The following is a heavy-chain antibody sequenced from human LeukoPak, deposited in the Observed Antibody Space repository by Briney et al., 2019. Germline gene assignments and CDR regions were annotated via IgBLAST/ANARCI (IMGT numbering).Heavy chain of an antibody. CDR1: GGSISSSSYY. V-gene: IGHV4-39*07. CDR3: ARTLRRTNAFDI. D-gene: IGHD1-14*01. J-gene: IGHJ3*02. CDR2: IYHSGST. Sequence: SETLSLTCTVSGGSISSSSYYWGWIRQPPGKGLEWIGSIYHSGSTNYNPSLKSRVTISVDTSKNQFSLKLSSVTAADTAVYYCARTLRRTNAFDIWGQGTMVTVSS.